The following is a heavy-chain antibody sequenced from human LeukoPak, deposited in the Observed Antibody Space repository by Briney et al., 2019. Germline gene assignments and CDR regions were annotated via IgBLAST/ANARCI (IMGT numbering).Heavy chain of an antibody. J-gene: IGHJ4*02. Sequence: GGSLKLSCAASGFTSSGSAMHWVRQASGKGLEWVGRIRSKANSYATAYAASVKGRFTISRDDSKNTAYLQMNSLKTEDTAVYYCTRLGYYYGSGSPNQYWGQGTLVTVSS. CDR3: TRLGYYYGSGSPNQY. CDR2: IRSKANSYAT. V-gene: IGHV3-73*01. D-gene: IGHD3-10*01. CDR1: GFTSSGSA.